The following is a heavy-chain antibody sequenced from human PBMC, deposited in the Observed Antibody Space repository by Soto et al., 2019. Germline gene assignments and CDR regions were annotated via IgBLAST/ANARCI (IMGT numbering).Heavy chain of an antibody. D-gene: IGHD4-17*01. Sequence: EVQLVESGGGLVQPGRSLRLSFAASGFTFDDYAMHWVRQAPGKGLEWVSGISWNSGSIGYADSVKGRFTISRDNAKNSLYLQMNSLRAEDTALYYCAKGGRTVTRYFQHWGQGTLVTVSS. CDR2: ISWNSGSI. J-gene: IGHJ1*01. CDR1: GFTFDDYA. CDR3: AKGGRTVTRYFQH. V-gene: IGHV3-9*01.